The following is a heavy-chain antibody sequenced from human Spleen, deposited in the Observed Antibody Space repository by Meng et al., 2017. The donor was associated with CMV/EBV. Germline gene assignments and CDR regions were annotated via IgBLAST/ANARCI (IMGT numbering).Heavy chain of an antibody. CDR3: AKAYSDFWGGYYLDF. CDR2: ISSASISM. Sequence: GESLKISCAASGFTFNSYSMIWVRQAPGKGLEWVSYISSASISMYYADSVKSRFTISRDNDENSLYLQMNSLRAEDTAVYYCAKAYSDFWGGYYLDFWGQGTLVTVSS. J-gene: IGHJ4*02. V-gene: IGHV3-48*01. CDR1: GFTFNSYS. D-gene: IGHD3-3*01.